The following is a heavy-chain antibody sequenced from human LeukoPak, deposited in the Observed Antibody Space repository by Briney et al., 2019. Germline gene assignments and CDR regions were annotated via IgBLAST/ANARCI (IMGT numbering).Heavy chain of an antibody. Sequence: ASVKVSCKASGYTFTSYGISWVRQAPGQGLEWMGWISAYNGNTNYAQKLQGRVTMTTDTSTSTAYMELSSLRSEDTAVYYCARGIWAFQENHDAFDIWGQGTMVTVSS. CDR2: ISAYNGNT. V-gene: IGHV1-18*01. CDR3: ARGIWAFQENHDAFDI. J-gene: IGHJ3*02. CDR1: GYTFTSYG. D-gene: IGHD7-27*01.